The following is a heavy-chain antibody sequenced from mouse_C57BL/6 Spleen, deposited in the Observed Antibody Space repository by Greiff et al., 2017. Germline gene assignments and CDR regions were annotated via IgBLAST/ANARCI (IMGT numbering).Heavy chain of an antibody. J-gene: IGHJ4*01. CDR2: ISSGGSYT. CDR1: GFTFSSYG. V-gene: IGHV5-6*02. D-gene: IGHD2-5*01. Sequence: EVMLVESGGDLVKPGGSLKLSCAASGFTFSSYGMSWVRQTPDKRLEWVATISSGGSYTYSPDSVKGRFTISRDNAKNTLYLQMSSLKSEDTAMYYCARGYSNYYAMDYWGQGTSVTVSS. CDR3: ARGYSNYYAMDY.